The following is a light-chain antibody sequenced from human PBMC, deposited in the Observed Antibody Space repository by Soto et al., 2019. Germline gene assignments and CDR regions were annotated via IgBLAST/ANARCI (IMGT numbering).Light chain of an antibody. CDR2: DNN. CDR1: SSNIGNNY. J-gene: IGLJ2*01. CDR3: GTWDSSLSAVV. Sequence: QSVLTQPPSVSAAPGQKVTISCSGTSSNIGNNYVSWYQQLPATAPKLLIYDNNKRPSGIPDRFSGSKSGTAATLGSTGLQPGDEGDYYFGTWDSSLSAVVFGGGTTVTVL. V-gene: IGLV1-51*01.